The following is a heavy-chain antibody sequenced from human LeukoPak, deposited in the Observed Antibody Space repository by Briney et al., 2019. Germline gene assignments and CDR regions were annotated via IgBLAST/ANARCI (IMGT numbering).Heavy chain of an antibody. Sequence: GASLQILFQGFCYGFTSYGIAWARPMPGKGLEWMGIIYPGDSDTTYSPSFQGQVTISADKSISTAYLQWSSLDASDTAMYCCSLSYWGCANCYSKDVGGQGTTVTVSS. D-gene: IGHD2-21*01. CDR1: CYGFTSYG. CDR3: SLSYWGCANCYSKDV. V-gene: IGHV5-51*01. CDR2: IYPGDSDT. J-gene: IGHJ6*02.